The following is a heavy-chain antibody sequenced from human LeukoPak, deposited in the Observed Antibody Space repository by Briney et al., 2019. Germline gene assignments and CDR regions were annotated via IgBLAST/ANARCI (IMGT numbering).Heavy chain of an antibody. Sequence: ASVKVSCKASGYNFINYDINWVRQATGQGLEWMGWINPNSGNTGFAQKFQGGVTMTRDTSITTAYMEVSSLRSEDTAVYYCARGVVVPAATGYYYYMDVWGKGTTVTVSS. D-gene: IGHD2-2*01. CDR1: GYNFINYD. V-gene: IGHV1-8*02. CDR2: INPNSGNT. J-gene: IGHJ6*03. CDR3: ARGVVVPAATGYYYYMDV.